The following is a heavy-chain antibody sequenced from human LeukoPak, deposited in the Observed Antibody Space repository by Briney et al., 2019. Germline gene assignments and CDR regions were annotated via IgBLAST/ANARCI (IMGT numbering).Heavy chain of an antibody. J-gene: IGHJ6*04. D-gene: IGHD3-10*02. CDR2: IYSGGST. V-gene: IGHV3-53*01. CDR1: GFTVSSDS. Sequence: GGSLRLSCTVSGFTVSSDSMSWVRQAPGKGLEWVSFIYSGGSTHYSDSVKGRFTISRDNAKNSLYLQMNSLRAEDTAVYYCAELGITMIGGVWGKGTTVTISS. CDR3: AELGITMIGGV.